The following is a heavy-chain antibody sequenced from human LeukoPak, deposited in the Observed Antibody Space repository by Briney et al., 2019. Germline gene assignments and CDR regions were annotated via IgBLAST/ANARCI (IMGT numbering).Heavy chain of an antibody. D-gene: IGHD1-26*01. CDR3: ARHRVGATLDY. CDR2: IYPGDSDT. V-gene: IGHV5-51*01. CDR1: GYNFSKFW. J-gene: IGHJ4*02. Sequence: GESLKISCKGSGYNFSKFWIGWVRQLPGKGLEWMGIIYPGDSDTQYSPSFQGQVTISADKSISTAYLQWSSLKASDTAMYYCARHRVGATLDYWGQGTLVTVSS.